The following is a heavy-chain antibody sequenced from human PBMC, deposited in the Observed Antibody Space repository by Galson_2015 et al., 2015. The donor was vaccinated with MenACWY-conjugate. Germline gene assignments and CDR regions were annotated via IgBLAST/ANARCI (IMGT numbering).Heavy chain of an antibody. CDR2: ISSSSSTI. CDR1: GFTFSSYS. Sequence: SLRLSCAASGFTFSSYSMNWVRQAPGKGLEWVSYISSSSSTIYYADSVKVRFTISRDNAKNSLYLQMNSLRAEDTAVYYCARSSIAVAGDYWGQGTLVTVSS. V-gene: IGHV3-48*04. CDR3: ARSSIAVAGDY. J-gene: IGHJ4*02. D-gene: IGHD6-19*01.